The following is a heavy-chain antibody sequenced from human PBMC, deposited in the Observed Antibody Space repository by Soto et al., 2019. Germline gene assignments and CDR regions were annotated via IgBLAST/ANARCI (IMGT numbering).Heavy chain of an antibody. D-gene: IGHD3-22*01. CDR3: AIPPYYYDSSGPVKV. V-gene: IGHV3-30*03. Sequence: GRSLRLSCAASGFTFSSYGMHWVRQAPGKGLEWVAVISYDGSNKYYADSVKGRFTISRDNSKNTLYLQMNSLRAEDTAVYYCAIPPYYYDSSGPVKVWGQGTTVTVSS. J-gene: IGHJ6*02. CDR1: GFTFSSYG. CDR2: ISYDGSNK.